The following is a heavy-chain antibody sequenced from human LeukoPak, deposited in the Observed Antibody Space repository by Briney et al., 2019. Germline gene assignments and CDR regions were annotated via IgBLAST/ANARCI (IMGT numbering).Heavy chain of an antibody. CDR1: GFTFSSYG. D-gene: IGHD6-19*01. V-gene: IGHV3-33*01. CDR3: ARELSVAGRRGGYFDY. CDR2: IWYDGSNK. Sequence: GGSLRLSCAASGFTFSSYGMHWVRQAPGKGLEWVAVIWYDGSNKYYADSVKGRFTISRDNAKNSLYLQMNSLRAEDTAVYYCARELSVAGRRGGYFDYWGQGTLVTVSS. J-gene: IGHJ4*02.